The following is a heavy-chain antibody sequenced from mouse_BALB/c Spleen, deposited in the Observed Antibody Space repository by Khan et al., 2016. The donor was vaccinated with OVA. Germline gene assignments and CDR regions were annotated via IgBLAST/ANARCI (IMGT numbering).Heavy chain of an antibody. CDR1: GYTFTDYS. Sequence: QIQLVQSGPELKKPGETVKISCKASGYTFTDYSMHWVKQAPGKGLKWMGWINTETGEPTYADDFKGRFAFSLETSASTAYLQINNLKNEDTATYFCAEGDEGAMDYWGQGTTLTVSS. V-gene: IGHV9-2-1*01. J-gene: IGHJ2*01. CDR2: INTETGEP. CDR3: AEGDEGAMDY.